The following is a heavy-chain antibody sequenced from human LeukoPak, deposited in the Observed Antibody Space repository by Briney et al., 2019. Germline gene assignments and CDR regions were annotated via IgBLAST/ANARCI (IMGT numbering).Heavy chain of an antibody. CDR2: IYTSGST. Sequence: PSETLSLTCTVSGGSISSGSYYWSWIRQPAGKGLEWIGRIYTSGSTNYNPSLKSRVTISVDTSKNQFSLKLSSVTAADTAVYYCARGANRVLTGYKVGWFDPWGQGTLVTVSS. J-gene: IGHJ5*02. CDR3: ARGANRVLTGYKVGWFDP. CDR1: GGSISSGSYY. V-gene: IGHV4-61*02. D-gene: IGHD3-9*01.